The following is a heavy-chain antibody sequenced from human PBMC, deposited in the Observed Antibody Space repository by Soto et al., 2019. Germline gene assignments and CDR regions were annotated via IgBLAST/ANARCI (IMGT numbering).Heavy chain of an antibody. Sequence: GESLKISCKGSGYSFTSYWIGWVRQMPGKGLEWMGIIYPGDSDTRYSPSFQGQVTISADKSISTAYLQWSSLKASDTAMYYCAINTYYYDSSGYFSDYWGQGTLVTVSS. CDR3: AINTYYYDSSGYFSDY. J-gene: IGHJ4*02. CDR1: GYSFTSYW. D-gene: IGHD3-22*01. V-gene: IGHV5-51*01. CDR2: IYPGDSDT.